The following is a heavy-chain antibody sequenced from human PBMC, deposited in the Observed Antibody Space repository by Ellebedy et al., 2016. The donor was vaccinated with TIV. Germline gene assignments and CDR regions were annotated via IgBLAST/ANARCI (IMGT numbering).Heavy chain of an antibody. CDR2: ISDSGGKT. Sequence: GGSLRLSCAASGFTFSSYAMSWVRQAPGKGPEWVSAISDSGGKTYYADSVKGRFTLSSDNSKNTLYLQMSSLRAEDTAVYYCAKSAVAGFYINTYWGQGTLVTVSS. CDR1: GFTFSSYA. V-gene: IGHV3-23*01. J-gene: IGHJ4*02. D-gene: IGHD6-19*01. CDR3: AKSAVAGFYINTY.